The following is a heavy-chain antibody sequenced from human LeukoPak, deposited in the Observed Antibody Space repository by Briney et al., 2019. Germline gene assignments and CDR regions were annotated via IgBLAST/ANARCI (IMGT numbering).Heavy chain of an antibody. D-gene: IGHD5-18*01. CDR3: ARDGRFRDMVTDLSGHLGVDC. CDR1: GFSFSTYE. CDR2: ISNRGRSI. V-gene: IGHV3-48*03. Sequence: GGSLRLSCVASGFSFSTYETSWVRQAPGKGLEWLSYISNRGRSIYYACSVKGRFTVSRDNTNNSLFLHMTRLRAEDTAVYFCARDGRFRDMVTDLSGHLGVDCWGQGTLVTVSS. J-gene: IGHJ4*02.